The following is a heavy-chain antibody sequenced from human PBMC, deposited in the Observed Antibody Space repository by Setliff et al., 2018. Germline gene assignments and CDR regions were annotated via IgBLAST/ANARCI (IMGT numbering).Heavy chain of an antibody. V-gene: IGHV3-74*01. CDR3: ARDPAYGAFDI. CDR2: INSVGSRT. Sequence: GGSLRLSCVGSGFPLGDYGMDWVRQTPGKGLVWVSRINSVGSRTYYADSVKGRFTISRDKAHHSLFLQMNGLRAEDTAVYYCARDPAYGAFDIWGQGTMVTVSS. CDR1: GFPLGDYG. D-gene: IGHD3-16*01. J-gene: IGHJ3*02.